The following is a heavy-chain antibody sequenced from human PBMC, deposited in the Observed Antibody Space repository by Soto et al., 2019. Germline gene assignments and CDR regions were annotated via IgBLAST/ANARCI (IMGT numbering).Heavy chain of an antibody. Sequence: GGTLRLSCAASGFTFSDYYMSWIRQTPEKGLEWVSYISSSGSSRYYADSVKGRFTISRDNAQNSVYLQMNSLRAEDAAVYYCAREGYYDSSGYFWFDPWGQGTLVTVSS. V-gene: IGHV3-11*01. CDR2: ISSSGSSR. D-gene: IGHD3-22*01. J-gene: IGHJ5*02. CDR3: AREGYYDSSGYFWFDP. CDR1: GFTFSDYY.